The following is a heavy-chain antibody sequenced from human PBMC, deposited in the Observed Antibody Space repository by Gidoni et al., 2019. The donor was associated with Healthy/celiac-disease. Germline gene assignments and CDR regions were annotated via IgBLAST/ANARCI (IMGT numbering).Heavy chain of an antibody. CDR1: GGSFSGSY. CDR3: ARDLGRYYYYYMDV. V-gene: IGHV4-34*01. CDR2: INHSGST. Sequence: QVQLQQWGAGLLKPSETLSLTCAVYGGSFSGSYWSWIRQPPGKGLEWLGEINHSGSTNYNPSLKSRVTISVDTSKNQFSLKLSSVTAADTAVYYCARDLGRYYYYYMDVWGKGTTVTVSS. J-gene: IGHJ6*03. D-gene: IGHD7-27*01.